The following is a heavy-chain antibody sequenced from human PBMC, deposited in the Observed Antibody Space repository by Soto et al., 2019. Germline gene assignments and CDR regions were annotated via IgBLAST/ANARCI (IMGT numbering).Heavy chain of an antibody. J-gene: IGHJ6*03. V-gene: IGHV4-59*01. D-gene: IGHD3-3*01. CDR1: GGSISSYY. CDR3: ARALRRPFLMSDYYYMDV. CDR2: IYYSGST. Sequence: SETLSLTCTVSGGSISSYYWSWIRQPPGKGLEWIGYIYYSGSTNYNPSLKSRVTISVDTSKNQFSLKLSSVTAADTAVYYCARALRRPFLMSDYYYMDVWGKGTTVTVSS.